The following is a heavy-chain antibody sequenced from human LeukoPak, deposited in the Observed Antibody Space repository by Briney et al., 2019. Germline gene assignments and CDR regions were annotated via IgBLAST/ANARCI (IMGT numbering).Heavy chain of an antibody. V-gene: IGHV4-59*12. J-gene: IGHJ4*02. CDR3: ARGEDHFDY. CDR2: IYHSGST. CDR1: GGSISSYY. Sequence: SETLSLTCTVSGGSISSYYWSWIRQPPGKGLEWIGYIYHSGSTYCNPSLKSRVTISVDRSKNQFSLKLSSVTAADTAVYYCARGEDHFDYWGQGTLVTVAS.